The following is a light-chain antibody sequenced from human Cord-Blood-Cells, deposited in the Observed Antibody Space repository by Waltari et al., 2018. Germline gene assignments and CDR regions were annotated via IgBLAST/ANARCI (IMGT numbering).Light chain of an antibody. V-gene: IGLV2-14*01. J-gene: IGLJ2*01. CDR2: DVS. CDR3: SSYTSSSTLVV. CDR1: SSDVGGYNY. Sequence: SALTQPASVSASPGQSVTSSCTATSSDVGGYNYVSSYQQHPGKAPKLMIYDVSNRPSGVSNRFSGSKSGNTASLTISGLQAEDEADYYCSSYTSSSTLVVFGGGTKLTVL.